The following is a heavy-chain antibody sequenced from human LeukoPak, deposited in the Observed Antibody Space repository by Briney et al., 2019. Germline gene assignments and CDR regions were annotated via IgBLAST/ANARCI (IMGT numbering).Heavy chain of an antibody. CDR1: GGSIRSYY. J-gene: IGHJ4*02. CDR2: VYATGTT. Sequence: PSETLSLTCTVSGGSIRSYYWSWIRQPPGKGLEWIAYVYATGTTNYNPSLKTRATISMDTSKNQLSLTLTSVTAADTAVYYCARVGSGGAWFDFWGQGTLVSVSS. CDR3: ARVGSGGAWFDF. V-gene: IGHV4-59*01. D-gene: IGHD6-19*01.